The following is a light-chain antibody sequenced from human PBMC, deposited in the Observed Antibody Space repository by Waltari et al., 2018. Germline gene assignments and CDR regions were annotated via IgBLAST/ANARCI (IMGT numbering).Light chain of an antibody. V-gene: IGLV4-69*01. J-gene: IGLJ3*02. CDR2: LNSDGSH. Sequence: QLVLTQSPSASASLGASVKLTCTLSSGHSSYAIAWHQQQPEKGPRFLMKLNSDGSHSKGDGIPDRFSGSSSGTERYLTISSLQSEDEADYYCQTWDTDIRVFGGGIELTVL. CDR3: QTWDTDIRV. CDR1: SGHSSYA.